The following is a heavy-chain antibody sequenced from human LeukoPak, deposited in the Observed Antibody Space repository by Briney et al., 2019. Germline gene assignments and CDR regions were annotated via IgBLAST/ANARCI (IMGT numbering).Heavy chain of an antibody. CDR2: INKDGSDK. CDR1: GFTFNMYW. D-gene: IGHD4-23*01. CDR3: ARDAGYGGNSDY. V-gene: IGHV3-7*01. J-gene: IGHJ4*02. Sequence: GGSLRLSCAASGFTFNMYWMTWVRQPPGKGLESVAYINKDGSDKYYVDSVKGRFTVSRDNAKNSLYLQMNSLRAEDTAVYYCARDAGYGGNSDYWGQGTLVTVSS.